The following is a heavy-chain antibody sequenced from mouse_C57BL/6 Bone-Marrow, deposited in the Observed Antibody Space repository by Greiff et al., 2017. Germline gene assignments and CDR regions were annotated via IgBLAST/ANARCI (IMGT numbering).Heavy chain of an antibody. V-gene: IGHV5-9-1*02. D-gene: IGHD6-1*01. CDR2: ISSGGDYI. CDR1: GFTFSSYA. CDR3: TRVPIEVPGYFDY. J-gene: IGHJ2*01. Sequence: EVKLMESGEGLVKPGGSLKLSCAASGFTFSSYAMSWVRQTPEKRLEWVAYISSGGDYIYYADTVKGRFTISRDNARNTLYLQMSSLKSEDTAMYYCTRVPIEVPGYFDYWGQGTTLTVSS.